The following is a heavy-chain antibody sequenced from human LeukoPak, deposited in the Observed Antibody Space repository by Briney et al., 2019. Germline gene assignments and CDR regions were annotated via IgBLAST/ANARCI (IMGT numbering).Heavy chain of an antibody. CDR1: GGSFSGYY. CDR3: ARVGDYDSSGYYGWFDP. CDR2: INHSGST. V-gene: IGHV4-34*01. Sequence: SETLSLTCAVYGGSFSGYYWSWIRQPPGKGLEWIGEINHSGSTNYNPSLKSRVTISVHTSKNQFSLKLSSVTAADTAVYYCARVGDYDSSGYYGWFDPCDQGTLVTVSS. D-gene: IGHD3-22*01. J-gene: IGHJ5*02.